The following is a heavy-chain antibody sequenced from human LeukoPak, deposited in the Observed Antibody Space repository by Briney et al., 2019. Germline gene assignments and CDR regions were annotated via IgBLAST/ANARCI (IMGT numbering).Heavy chain of an antibody. CDR1: GFTFSSYG. J-gene: IGHJ4*02. Sequence: GGSLRLSCAASGFTFSSYGMHWVRQAPGKGLEWVAVIWYDGSNKYYADSVKGRFTISRDNSKNTLYLQMNSLRAEDTAVYYCAKSAYSNGWYVDYWGQGTLVTVSS. V-gene: IGHV3-33*06. CDR2: IWYDGSNK. D-gene: IGHD6-19*01. CDR3: AKSAYSNGWYVDY.